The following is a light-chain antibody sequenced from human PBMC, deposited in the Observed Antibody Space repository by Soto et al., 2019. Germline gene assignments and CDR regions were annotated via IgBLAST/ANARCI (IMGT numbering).Light chain of an antibody. CDR1: SSNIGANSD. CDR3: QSYDNSLSGFYV. J-gene: IGLJ1*01. CDR2: GNT. Sequence: QSVLTQPPSVSGAPGQRVTISCTGSSSNIGANSDVHWYQQLTGAAPKLLIYGNTNRPSGVSDRFSASKSGTSASLAITGLQAEDEADYSCQSYDNSLSGFYVFGTGTKVTV. V-gene: IGLV1-40*01.